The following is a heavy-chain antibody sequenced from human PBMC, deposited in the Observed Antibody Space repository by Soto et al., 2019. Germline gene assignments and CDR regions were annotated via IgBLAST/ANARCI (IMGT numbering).Heavy chain of an antibody. V-gene: IGHV1-69*06. Sequence: QVQLVQSGAEVTKPGSSVKVSCKASGGTFSSYAISWVRQATGQGLEWMGGIIPIFGTANYAQKFQGRVTITADKSTSTAYMEVRSLRSEDTAVYSCARAPPRGYYYYDYGMDVWGQGTTVTVSS. CDR3: ARAPPRGYYYYDYGMDV. CDR2: IIPIFGTA. CDR1: GGTFSSYA. J-gene: IGHJ6*02.